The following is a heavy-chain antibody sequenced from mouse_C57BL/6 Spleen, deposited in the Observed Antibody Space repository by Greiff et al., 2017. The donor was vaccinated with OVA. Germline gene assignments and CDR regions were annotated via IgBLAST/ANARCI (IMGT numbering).Heavy chain of an antibody. Sequence: QVQLQQPGAELVRPGSSVKLSCKASGYTFTSYWMHWVKQRPIQGLEWIGNIDPSDSETHYNQKFKDKATLTVDKSSSTAYMQLSSLTSEDSAVYYCARDGGYSAMDYWGQGTSVTVSS. CDR2: IDPSDSET. CDR3: ARDGGYSAMDY. CDR1: GYTFTSYW. J-gene: IGHJ4*01. V-gene: IGHV1-52*01. D-gene: IGHD1-1*01.